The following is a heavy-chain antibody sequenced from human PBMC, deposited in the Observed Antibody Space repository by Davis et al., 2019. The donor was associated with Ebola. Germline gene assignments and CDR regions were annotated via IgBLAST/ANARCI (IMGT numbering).Heavy chain of an antibody. CDR2: INWNSGRM. V-gene: IGHV3-9*01. Sequence: PGGSLRLSCVASGFSFDAFAMHWVRQAPGKGLEWVSGINWNSGRMVYAASVRGRFTISRDNAMNSLYLQMNGLRPEDTALYFCAKGKIRWSTNYYSALDVWGQGTTVTVSS. CDR1: GFSFDAFA. J-gene: IGHJ6*02. D-gene: IGHD4-23*01. CDR3: AKGKIRWSTNYYSALDV.